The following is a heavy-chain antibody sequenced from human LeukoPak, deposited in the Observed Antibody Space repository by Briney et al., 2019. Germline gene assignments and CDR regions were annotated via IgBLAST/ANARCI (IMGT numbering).Heavy chain of an antibody. CDR2: ISSSSDTI. V-gene: IGHV3-48*04. CDR3: AREMRGLMVRGLMSPIDY. CDR1: GFTFSSYS. J-gene: IGHJ4*02. Sequence: GGSLRLSCAASGFTFSSYSMIWVRQAPGKGLEWVSYISSSSDTIYYADSLKGRFTISRDNAKNSLYLQMNSLRAEDTAVYYCAREMRGLMVRGLMSPIDYWGQGTLVTVSS. D-gene: IGHD3-10*01.